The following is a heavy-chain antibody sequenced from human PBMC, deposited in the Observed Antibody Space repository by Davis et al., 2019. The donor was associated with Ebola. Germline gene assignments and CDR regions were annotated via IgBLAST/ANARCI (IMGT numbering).Heavy chain of an antibody. CDR3: ASANKY. J-gene: IGHJ4*02. V-gene: IGHV3-66*01. CDR1: GFTFSNAW. Sequence: GESLKISCAASGFTFSNAWMSWVRQAPGKGLEWVSVIYSGGSTYYADSVKGRFTISRDNSKNTLYLQMNSLRAEDTAVYYCASANKYWGQGTLVTVSS. CDR2: IYSGGST.